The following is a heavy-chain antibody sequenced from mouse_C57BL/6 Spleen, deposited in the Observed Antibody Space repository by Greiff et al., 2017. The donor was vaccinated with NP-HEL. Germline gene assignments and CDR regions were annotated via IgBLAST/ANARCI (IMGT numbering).Heavy chain of an antibody. CDR3: ARSLFPNYWYFDV. V-gene: IGHV1-80*01. J-gene: IGHJ1*03. CDR1: GYAFSSYW. CDR2: IYPGDGDT. Sequence: VQLQQSGAELVKPGASVKISCKASGYAFSSYWMNWVKQRPGKGLEWIGQIYPGDGDTNYNGKFKGKATLTADKSSSTAYMQLSRLPSEDSAVYFCARSLFPNYWYFDVWGTGTTVTVSS.